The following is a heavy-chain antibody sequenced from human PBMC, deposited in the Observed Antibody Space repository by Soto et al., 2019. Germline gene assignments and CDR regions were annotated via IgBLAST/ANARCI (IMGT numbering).Heavy chain of an antibody. CDR3: ARSYYDSSGYYEHDAFAI. J-gene: IGHJ3*02. CDR2: IYHSGST. Sequence: SETLSLTCAVSGGSISSGGYSWSWIRQPPGKGLEWIGYIYHSGSTYYNPSLKSRVTISVDRSKNQFSLKLSSVTAADTAVYYCARSYYDSSGYYEHDAFAIWGQGTMVTVSS. CDR1: GGSISSGGYS. V-gene: IGHV4-30-2*01. D-gene: IGHD3-22*01.